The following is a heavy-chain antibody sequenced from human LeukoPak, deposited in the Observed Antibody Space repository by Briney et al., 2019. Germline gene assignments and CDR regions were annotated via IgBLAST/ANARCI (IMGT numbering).Heavy chain of an antibody. CDR3: TLRYPDY. CDR2: IYTSGST. Sequence: PSETLSLTCTVSGGSISSGIYYWSWIRQPAGKGLEWIGRIYTSGSTNYNPSLKSRVTISVDTSKNQFSLKLSSVTAADTAVYYCTLRYPDYWGQGTLVTVSS. CDR1: GGSISSGIYY. V-gene: IGHV4-61*02. D-gene: IGHD3-9*01. J-gene: IGHJ4*02.